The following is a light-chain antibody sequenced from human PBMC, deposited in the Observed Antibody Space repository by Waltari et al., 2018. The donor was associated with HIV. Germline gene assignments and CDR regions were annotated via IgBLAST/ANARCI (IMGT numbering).Light chain of an antibody. CDR1: KSVTSN. V-gene: IGKV3-11*01. CDR2: GAS. CDR3: QQRSNWPRT. J-gene: IGKJ4*01. Sequence: EIVMTQSPATLSVSPGERATLSCRASKSVTSNLAWYQQRPGQAPRLLISGASNRATGIPARFSGSGSGTDFTLTISSLEPEDFAVYYCQQRSNWPRTFGGGTKVEIK.